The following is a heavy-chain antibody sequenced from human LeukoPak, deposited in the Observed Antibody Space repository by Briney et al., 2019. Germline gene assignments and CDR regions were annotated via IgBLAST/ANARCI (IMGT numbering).Heavy chain of an antibody. V-gene: IGHV1-69*05. CDR2: IIPICGTA. J-gene: IGHJ5*02. D-gene: IGHD2-2*01. Sequence: GASVKVSCKASGGTFSSYAISWVRQAPGQGLEGMGGIIPICGTANYAQKFQGRGTITTDESTSTAYMELSSLRSEDTAVYYCARGKDIVVVPAALPWFDPWGQGTLVTVSS. CDR1: GGTFSSYA. CDR3: ARGKDIVVVPAALPWFDP.